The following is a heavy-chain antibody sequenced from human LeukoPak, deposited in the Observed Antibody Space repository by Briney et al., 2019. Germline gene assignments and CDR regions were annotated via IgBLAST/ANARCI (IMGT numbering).Heavy chain of an antibody. V-gene: IGHV3-48*03. Sequence: GGSLRLSCAASGFTFSSYAMSWVRQAPGKGLEWVSYISRSGSSIYYADSVKGRFTISRDNAKNSLYLQMYSLRAEDTAVYYCARQVLQYSSSPYGMDVWGHGTTVTVSS. D-gene: IGHD6-6*01. CDR2: ISRSGSSI. CDR3: ARQVLQYSSSPYGMDV. CDR1: GFTFSSYA. J-gene: IGHJ6*02.